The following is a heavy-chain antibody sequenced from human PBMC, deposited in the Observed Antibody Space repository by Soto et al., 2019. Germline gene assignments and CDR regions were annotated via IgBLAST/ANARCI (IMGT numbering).Heavy chain of an antibody. CDR3: ARTYYYDSSGYRNWFDP. Sequence: ASVKVSCTASGYTFTTYAMHWVRQAPGQRLEWMGWINAGNGNTKYSQKFQGRVTITRDTSASTAYMELSSLRSEDTAVYYCARTYYYDSSGYRNWFDPWGQGTLVTVSS. V-gene: IGHV1-3*01. CDR1: GYTFTTYA. J-gene: IGHJ5*02. CDR2: INAGNGNT. D-gene: IGHD3-22*01.